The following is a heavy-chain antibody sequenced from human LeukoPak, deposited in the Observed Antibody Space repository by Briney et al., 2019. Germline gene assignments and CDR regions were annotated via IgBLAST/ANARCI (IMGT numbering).Heavy chain of an antibody. D-gene: IGHD5-24*01. CDR1: GGSISSYY. V-gene: IGHV4-59*01. CDR2: IYYSGST. Sequence: PSETLSLTCTVSGGSISSYYWSWIRQPPGKGLEWSEYIYYSGSTNYNPSLKSRVTISVDTSKNQFSLKLSSVTAADTAVYYCARDGYNFHYFDYWGQGTLVTVSS. J-gene: IGHJ4*02. CDR3: ARDGYNFHYFDY.